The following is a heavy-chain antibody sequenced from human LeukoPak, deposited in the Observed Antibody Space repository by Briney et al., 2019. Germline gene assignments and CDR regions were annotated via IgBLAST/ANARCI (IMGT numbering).Heavy chain of an antibody. CDR2: ISGNGGGT. D-gene: IGHD6-19*01. J-gene: IGHJ3*02. CDR1: GLTFSSYA. Sequence: PGGSLRLSCAASGLTFSSYAMSWVRQAPGKGLEWVSGISGNGGGTYYADSVKGRFTISRDNSKNTLYLQMNSLRAEDTAVYYCARDSSGWYGDAFDIWGQGTMVTVSS. CDR3: ARDSSGWYGDAFDI. V-gene: IGHV3-23*01.